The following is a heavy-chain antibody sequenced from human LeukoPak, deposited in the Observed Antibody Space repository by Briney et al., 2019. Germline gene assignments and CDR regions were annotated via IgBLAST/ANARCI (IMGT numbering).Heavy chain of an antibody. D-gene: IGHD6-13*01. CDR1: GFTFDDYA. CDR2: ISWNSGSI. J-gene: IGHJ6*03. CDR3: AKAGRMVRGYYYYYMDV. V-gene: IGHV3-9*01. Sequence: GGSLRLSCAASGFTFDDYAMHWVRQAPGKGLEWVSGISWNSGSIGYADSVKGRFTISRDNAKNSLYLQMNSLRAEDTAVYYCAKAGRMVRGYYYYYMDVWGKGTTVTVSS.